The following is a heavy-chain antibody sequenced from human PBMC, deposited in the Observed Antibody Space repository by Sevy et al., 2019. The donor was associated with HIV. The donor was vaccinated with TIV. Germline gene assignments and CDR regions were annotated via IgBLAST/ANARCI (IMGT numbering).Heavy chain of an antibody. D-gene: IGHD3-3*01. V-gene: IGHV3-11*01. Sequence: GGSLRLSCAASGFTFSDYYMSWIRQAPGKGLEWVSYISSSGSTIYYADSVKGRFTISRDNARNSLYLQMNSLRAEDTAVYYCARDGEATIFGVVRDAFDIWGQGTMVTVSS. CDR3: ARDGEATIFGVVRDAFDI. CDR1: GFTFSDYY. J-gene: IGHJ3*02. CDR2: ISSSGSTI.